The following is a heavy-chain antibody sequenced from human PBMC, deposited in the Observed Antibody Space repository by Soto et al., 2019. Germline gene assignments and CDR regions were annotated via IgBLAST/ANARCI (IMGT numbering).Heavy chain of an antibody. V-gene: IGHV4-34*01. CDR1: GGSFSAYY. Sequence: KPSETLSLTCAVYGGSFSAYYWIWVRQPPGKGLEWIGQINDNGRTNYNPSLKRRVTISVDTSKKQFSLKVTSVTAADTAVYYCAKGQGAWLRDTWGQGTPVTVSS. CDR2: INDNGRT. CDR3: AKGQGAWLRDT. J-gene: IGHJ5*02. D-gene: IGHD5-12*01.